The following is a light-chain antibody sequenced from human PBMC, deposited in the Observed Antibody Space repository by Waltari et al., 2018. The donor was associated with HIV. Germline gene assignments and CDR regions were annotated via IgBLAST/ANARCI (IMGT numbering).Light chain of an antibody. J-gene: IGLJ1*01. CDR3: HVWDRATGV. Sequence: SYELTQPLSVSVALGQTARLPCGGDNIGSKNVHWYQQKPGQAPVLVIYRNTNRPSGIPERFSGSNSGNTATLTITRAQVGDEADYYCHVWDRATGVFGTGTTVTVL. CDR2: RNT. CDR1: NIGSKN. V-gene: IGLV3-9*01.